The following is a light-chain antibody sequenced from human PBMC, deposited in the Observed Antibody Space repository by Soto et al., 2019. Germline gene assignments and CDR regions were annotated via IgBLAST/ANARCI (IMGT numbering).Light chain of an antibody. CDR2: DVS. CDR1: SGDVGGYDY. CDR3: CSYAGRYKLV. V-gene: IGLV2-11*01. Sequence: QSVLTQPRSVSGSPGQSVTISCTGTSGDVGGYDYVSWYLKHPDKAPNLIIYDVSKRPSGVPDRFSASKSGNTAHLTVSGLQSEDEAEYFCCSYAGRYKLVFGGGTKVTVL. J-gene: IGLJ3*02.